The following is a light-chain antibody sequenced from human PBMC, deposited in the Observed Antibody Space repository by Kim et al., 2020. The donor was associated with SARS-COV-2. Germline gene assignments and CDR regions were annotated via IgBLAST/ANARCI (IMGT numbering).Light chain of an antibody. CDR3: QLWDTRAFWV. CDR1: SIDSDY. CDR2: YND. J-gene: IGLJ3*02. V-gene: IGLV3-21*04. Sequence: ARGEGTTVAGRGDSIDSDYVHRYRQRPGHAPVLVIYYNDDRPSGIPKRFAGSKSESTATLTITGVEAGDEADYYCQLWDTRAFWVFGGGTQLTVL.